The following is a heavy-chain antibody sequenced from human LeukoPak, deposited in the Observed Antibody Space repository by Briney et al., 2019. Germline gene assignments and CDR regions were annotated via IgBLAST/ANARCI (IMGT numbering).Heavy chain of an antibody. J-gene: IGHJ4*02. Sequence: GGSLRLSCAAPGFTLSTASMNWVRQAPGKGLEWISYIDRSGGAIYYADSVKGRLTISRDNAKNSLYLQMSSLRADDTAVYFCADNLSRWGQGTLVTVSS. V-gene: IGHV3-48*04. D-gene: IGHD1-1*01. CDR1: GFTLSTAS. CDR3: ADNLSR. CDR2: IDRSGGAI.